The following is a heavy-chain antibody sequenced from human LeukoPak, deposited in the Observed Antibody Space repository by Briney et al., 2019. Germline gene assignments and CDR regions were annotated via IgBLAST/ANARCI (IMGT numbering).Heavy chain of an antibody. D-gene: IGHD1-26*01. Sequence: SETLSLTCTVSGGSISSYYWRWIRQPAGKGLEWIGRIYTSGSTNYNPSLKSRVTMSVDTSKNQFSLKLSSVTAADTAVYYCARGVGATQYYYYYMDVWGKGTTVTVSS. CDR1: GGSISSYY. J-gene: IGHJ6*03. CDR3: ARGVGATQYYYYYMDV. CDR2: IYTSGST. V-gene: IGHV4-4*07.